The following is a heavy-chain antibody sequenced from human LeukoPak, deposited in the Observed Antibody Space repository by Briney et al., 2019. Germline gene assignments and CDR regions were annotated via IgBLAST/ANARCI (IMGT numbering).Heavy chain of an antibody. V-gene: IGHV1-2*02. J-gene: IGHJ4*02. CDR2: INPNSGGT. D-gene: IGHD3-10*01. Sequence: GASVKVSCKASGYTFTAYYMHWVRQAPGQGLEWMGWINPNSGGTNYAQKFQGRVTMTRDTSINTVYMGLNRLRSDDTAVYYCARDVGSSRDYWGQGTLVTVSS. CDR3: ARDVGSSRDY. CDR1: GYTFTAYY.